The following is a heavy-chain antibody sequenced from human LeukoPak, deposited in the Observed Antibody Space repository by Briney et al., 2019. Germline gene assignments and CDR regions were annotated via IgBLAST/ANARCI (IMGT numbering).Heavy chain of an antibody. J-gene: IGHJ4*02. CDR1: GFASSSYG. V-gene: IGHV3-23*01. Sequence: PGGSLRLSCAASGFASSSYGMNWVRQAPGKGLEWVSGISSDETYSGDSIEGRFSISRDNSKSTVFLQTNGLTSDDTALYYCAAGKFGTGWDSWGQGTQVIVSS. CDR2: ISSDET. CDR3: AAGKFGTGWDS. D-gene: IGHD6-19*01.